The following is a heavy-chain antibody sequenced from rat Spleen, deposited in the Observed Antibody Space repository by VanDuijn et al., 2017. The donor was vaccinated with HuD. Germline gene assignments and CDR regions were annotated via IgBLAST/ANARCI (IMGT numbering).Heavy chain of an antibody. Sequence: EVQLVESGGGLVQPGRSLKLSCAASGFTFSDYAMAWVRQAPQKGLEWFATIIYDGSNTYYRDSVKGRFTISRDNAKSTLYLQMDSLRSEDTATYYWARQWDYWGPGTMVTVSS. V-gene: IGHV5-17*01. CDR3: ARQWDY. CDR2: IIYDGSNT. J-gene: IGHJ1*01. CDR1: GFTFSDYA.